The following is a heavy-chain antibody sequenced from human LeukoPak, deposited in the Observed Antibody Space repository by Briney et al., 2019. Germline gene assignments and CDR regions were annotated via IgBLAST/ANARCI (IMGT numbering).Heavy chain of an antibody. Sequence: GESLKISCMGSGYTFTNYWIAWVRQMPGKGLEWMGVIYPGDSDTRYSPSFQGQVTISADKSISTAYLQWSSLKASDTAMYYCARLPYCGGDCFPNWFDPWGQGTLVTVSS. V-gene: IGHV5-51*01. CDR3: ARLPYCGGDCFPNWFDP. J-gene: IGHJ5*02. D-gene: IGHD2-21*02. CDR2: IYPGDSDT. CDR1: GYTFTNYW.